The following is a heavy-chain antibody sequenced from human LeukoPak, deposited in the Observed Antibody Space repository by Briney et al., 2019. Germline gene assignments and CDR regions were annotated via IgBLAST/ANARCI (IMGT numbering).Heavy chain of an antibody. D-gene: IGHD6-19*01. CDR2: MNPNSGNT. J-gene: IGHJ4*02. CDR3: ARSLRGWYKDY. CDR1: GGTFSSYA. Sequence: ASVKVSCKASGGTFSSYAISWVRQATGQGLEWMGWMNPNSGNTAYAQNFQGRVTMTRDTSISTIYMELSSLRSEDTAVYYCARSLRGWYKDYWGQGTLITVSS. V-gene: IGHV1-8*02.